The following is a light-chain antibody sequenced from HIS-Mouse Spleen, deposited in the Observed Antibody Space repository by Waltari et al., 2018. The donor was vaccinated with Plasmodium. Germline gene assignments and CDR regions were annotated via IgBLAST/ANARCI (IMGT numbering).Light chain of an antibody. J-gene: IGLJ2*01. CDR2: EVS. V-gene: IGLV2-8*01. Sequence: QSALTQPPSASGSPGQSVTISCTGTSSDGGGYNYVPWYQHHPGKAPKLMIYEVSKRPSGVPDRFSGSKSGNTASLTVSGLQAEDEADYYCSSYAGSNNLVFGGGSKLTVL. CDR3: SSYAGSNNLV. CDR1: SSDGGGYNY.